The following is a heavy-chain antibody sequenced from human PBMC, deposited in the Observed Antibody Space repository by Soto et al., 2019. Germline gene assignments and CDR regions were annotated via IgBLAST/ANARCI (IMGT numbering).Heavy chain of an antibody. Sequence: QLQLQESGPGLVKPSETLSLTCTVSGGSISSSSYYWGWIRRPPGKGLEWIGSNSGSTNYNPSLKGRVTISVVTSKNQFSLTLSSVTAADTAVYYCATVWFGESQHWGQGTLVTVSS. CDR2: NSGST. D-gene: IGHD3-10*01. CDR3: ATVWFGESQH. V-gene: IGHV4-39*01. J-gene: IGHJ1*01. CDR1: GGSISSSSYY.